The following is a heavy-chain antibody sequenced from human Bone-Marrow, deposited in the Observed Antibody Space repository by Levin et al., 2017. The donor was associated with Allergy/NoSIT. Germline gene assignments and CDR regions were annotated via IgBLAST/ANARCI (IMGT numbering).Heavy chain of an antibody. CDR1: GFTFASYG. CDR2: INAFNENT. Sequence: ASVKVSCKTSGFTFASYGISWVRQAPGQGLEWMGWINAFNENTNHAQNLQGRVTMTTDTSTNTAYLELTSLRSDDTAVYYCARDRDGYNGLDVWGLGTAVTVSS. D-gene: IGHD5-24*01. J-gene: IGHJ6*02. CDR3: ARDRDGYNGLDV. V-gene: IGHV1-18*01.